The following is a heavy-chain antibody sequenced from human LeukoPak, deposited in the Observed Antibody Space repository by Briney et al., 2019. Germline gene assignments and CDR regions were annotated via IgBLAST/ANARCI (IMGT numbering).Heavy chain of an antibody. CDR3: ARGDSDGTHH. CDR2: IYNTGRN. J-gene: IGHJ1*01. CDR1: GGSITNYY. Sequence: SQTLSLTCSVSGGSITNYYWSWIRHSPGKGLEWHGFIYNTGRNNYNTPLQSRVTMSVETSKNQFSLKLSSVTAAYTAVYYCARGDSDGTHHWGQGTLVTVSS. D-gene: IGHD2-15*01. V-gene: IGHV4-59*08.